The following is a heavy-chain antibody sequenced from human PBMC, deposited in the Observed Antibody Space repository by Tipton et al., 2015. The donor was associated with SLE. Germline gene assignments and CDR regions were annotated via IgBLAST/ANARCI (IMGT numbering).Heavy chain of an antibody. CDR3: ARGGKLGSLDY. D-gene: IGHD4-23*01. CDR1: GFTFSNSW. Sequence: SLRLSCTASGFTFSNSWMSWVRQAPGKGLEWVAHIQQDGNDKYYVDSLKGRFTISRDNAKNSLYLQMNSLRAEDTAVYYCARGGKLGSLDYWGQGALVTVSS. V-gene: IGHV3-7*01. J-gene: IGHJ4*02. CDR2: IQQDGNDK.